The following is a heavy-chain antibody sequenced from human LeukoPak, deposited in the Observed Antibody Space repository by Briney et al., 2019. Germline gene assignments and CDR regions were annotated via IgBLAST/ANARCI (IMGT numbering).Heavy chain of an antibody. D-gene: IGHD2-8*01. J-gene: IGHJ3*02. Sequence: ASVKVSCKVSGYTLTELSMHWVRQAPGKGLEWMGGFDPEDGETIYAQKFQGRVTMTEDTSTDTAYMELSSLRSEDTAVYYCATLNAGESAFDIWGQGTMVTVSS. CDR3: ATLNAGESAFDI. CDR1: GYTLTELS. V-gene: IGHV1-24*01. CDR2: FDPEDGET.